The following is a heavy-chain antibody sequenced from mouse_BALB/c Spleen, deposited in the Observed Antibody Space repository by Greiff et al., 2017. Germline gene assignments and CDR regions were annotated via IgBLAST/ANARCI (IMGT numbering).Heavy chain of an antibody. CDR2: ISYSGST. CDR3: ARYTYGEYYFDY. Sequence: EVQLQESGPGLVKPSQSLSLTCTVTGYSITSDYAWNWIRQFPGNKLEWMGYISYSGSTSYNPSLKSRISITRDTSKNQFFLQLNSVTTEDTATYYCARYTYGEYYFDYWGQGTTLTVSS. D-gene: IGHD5-1-1*01. CDR1: GYSITSDYA. J-gene: IGHJ2*01. V-gene: IGHV3-2*02.